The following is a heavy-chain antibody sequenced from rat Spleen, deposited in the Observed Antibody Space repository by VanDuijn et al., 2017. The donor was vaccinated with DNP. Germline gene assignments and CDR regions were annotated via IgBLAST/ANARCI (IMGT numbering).Heavy chain of an antibody. Sequence: QVQLKESGPGLVQPSQTLSLTCTVSGFSLTSYHVSWVRQPPGKGLEWIAAISSGGSTDYNSAPKSRLSISRDTSKNQVFLKMNSLQSEDTTTYYCARERLYRGFDYWGQGVMVTVSS. J-gene: IGHJ2*01. V-gene: IGHV2S12*01. CDR2: ISSGGST. CDR1: GFSLTSYH. D-gene: IGHD1-6*01. CDR3: ARERLYRGFDY.